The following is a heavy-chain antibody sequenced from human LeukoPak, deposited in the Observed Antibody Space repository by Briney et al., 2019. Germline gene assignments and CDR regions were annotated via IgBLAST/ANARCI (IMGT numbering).Heavy chain of an antibody. D-gene: IGHD3-10*01. CDR1: GLTFGSCA. Sequence: GSLRLSCAASGLTFGSCAMTWVRPAPGKGLEWVSSGSGGGGATYYADALKGRFTISRDNSKNMLYLQVSSLIVEDTAVYYCAKDVGSGSPHYSYYGLDVWGQGTTVTVSS. V-gene: IGHV3-23*01. J-gene: IGHJ6*02. CDR3: AKDVGSGSPHYSYYGLDV. CDR2: GSGGGGAT.